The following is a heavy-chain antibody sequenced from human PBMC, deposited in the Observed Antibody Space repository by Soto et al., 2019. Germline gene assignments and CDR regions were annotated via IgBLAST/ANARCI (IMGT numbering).Heavy chain of an antibody. Sequence: GGSLRLSCAASGFTFSSYEMNWVRQAPGKGLEWVSSISSSGSTIYYAHSVEGRSTISRDNAKNSLYLQMNSLKAEDRAVYSCARANHSVACSGGSCCSGYYYYYGMDVWGQGTTVTVSS. D-gene: IGHD2-15*01. CDR2: ISSSGSTI. CDR1: GFTFSSYE. CDR3: ARANHSVACSGGSCCSGYYYYYGMDV. J-gene: IGHJ6*02. V-gene: IGHV3-48*03.